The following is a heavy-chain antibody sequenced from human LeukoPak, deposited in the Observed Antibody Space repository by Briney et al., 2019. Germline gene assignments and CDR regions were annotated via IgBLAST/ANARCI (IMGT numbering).Heavy chain of an antibody. CDR3: AKEDYCSGGSCYPDAFDI. J-gene: IGHJ3*02. CDR2: ISGSGGST. CDR1: GFTFSSYA. Sequence: GGSLRLSCAASGFTFSSYAMSWVRQAPGKGLEWVSAISGSGGSTYYADSVKGRFTISRDNSKNTLYLQMTSLRAEDTAVYYCAKEDYCSGGSCYPDAFDIWGQGTMVTDSS. D-gene: IGHD2-15*01. V-gene: IGHV3-23*01.